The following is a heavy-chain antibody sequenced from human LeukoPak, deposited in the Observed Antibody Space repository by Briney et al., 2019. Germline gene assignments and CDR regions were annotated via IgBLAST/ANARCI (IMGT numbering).Heavy chain of an antibody. CDR3: ARDDDSGSYGFAFDI. D-gene: IGHD1-26*01. J-gene: IGHJ3*02. V-gene: IGHV1-2*02. CDR1: GYTFTCYY. Sequence: ASVKVSCKASGYTFTCYYMHWVRQAPGQGLEWMGWINPNSGGTNYAQKFQGRVTMTRDTSISTAYMELSRLRSDDTAVYYCARDDDSGSYGFAFDIWGQGTMVTVSS. CDR2: INPNSGGT.